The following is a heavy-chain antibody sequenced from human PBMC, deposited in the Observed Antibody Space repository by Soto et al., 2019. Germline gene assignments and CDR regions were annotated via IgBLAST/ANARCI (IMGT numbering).Heavy chain of an antibody. CDR1: GYTFTSYG. Sequence: GASVKVSCKASGYTFTSYGISWVRQAPGQGLEWMGWINPSGGSTSYAQKFQGRVTMTRDTSTSTVYMELSSLRSEDTAVYYCASSHRYCSGGSCYFGDYYYYYMDVWGKGTTVTVSS. CDR2: INPSGGST. V-gene: IGHV1-46*03. D-gene: IGHD2-15*01. J-gene: IGHJ6*03. CDR3: ASSHRYCSGGSCYFGDYYYYYMDV.